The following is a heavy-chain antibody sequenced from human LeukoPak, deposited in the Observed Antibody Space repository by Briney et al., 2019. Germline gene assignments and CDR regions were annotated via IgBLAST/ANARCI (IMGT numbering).Heavy chain of an antibody. CDR1: GFTFSSYS. J-gene: IGHJ4*02. Sequence: PGGSLRLSCAASGFTFSSYSMNWVRQAPGKGLEWVANIKQDGSEKYYVDSVKGRFTISRDNAKNSLYLQMNSLRAEDTAVYYCARKNGHDFWGQGTLVTVSS. D-gene: IGHD2-8*01. V-gene: IGHV3-7*01. CDR2: IKQDGSEK. CDR3: ARKNGHDF.